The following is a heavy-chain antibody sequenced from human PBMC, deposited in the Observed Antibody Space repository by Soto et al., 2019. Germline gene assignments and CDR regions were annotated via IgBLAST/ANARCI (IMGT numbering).Heavy chain of an antibody. J-gene: IGHJ4*02. Sequence: PGGSLRLSCAASGLSVSDKYMSWVRQAPGKGLEWVSLTYTGGNSYFADFVKGRFIVSRDISKNTLFLHMNSLAAEDTAVYYCAREGYAYGVDFWGQGSLVTISS. V-gene: IGHV3-53*01. CDR1: GLSVSDKY. D-gene: IGHD3-10*01. CDR3: AREGYAYGVDF. CDR2: TYTGGNS.